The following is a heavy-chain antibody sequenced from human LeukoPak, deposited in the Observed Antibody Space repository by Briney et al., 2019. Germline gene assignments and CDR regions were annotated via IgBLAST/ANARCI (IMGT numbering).Heavy chain of an antibody. V-gene: IGHV3-7*01. CDR3: VKVAKYYYGSETYYFFEH. CDR2: INQGGTEK. Sequence: GGSLRLSCAASGFTFSTYSMNWVRQFPGKGLEWVANINQGGTEKYYVDSVKGRFTISRDNAKDSLYLQMNSLRVEDTAIYYCVKVAKYYYGSETYYFFEHWGQGTPVTASS. J-gene: IGHJ4*02. CDR1: GFTFSTYS. D-gene: IGHD3-10*01.